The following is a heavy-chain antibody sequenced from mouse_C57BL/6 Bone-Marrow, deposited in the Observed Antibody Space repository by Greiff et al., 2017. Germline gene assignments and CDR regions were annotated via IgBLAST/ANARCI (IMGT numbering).Heavy chain of an antibody. Sequence: QVQLQQSDAELVKPGASVKISCKVSGYTFTDHTIHWMKQRPEQGLEWIGYIYPRDGSTKYNEKFKGKATLTADRSSSTAYMQLNSLTSEDSAVYFWARGRITTVVVPYFDYWGQGTTLTVSS. J-gene: IGHJ2*01. CDR2: IYPRDGST. CDR3: ARGRITTVVVPYFDY. CDR1: GYTFTDHT. V-gene: IGHV1-78*01. D-gene: IGHD1-1*01.